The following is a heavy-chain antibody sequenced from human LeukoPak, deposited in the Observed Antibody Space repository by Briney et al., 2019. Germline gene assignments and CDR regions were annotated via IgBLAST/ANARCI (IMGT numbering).Heavy chain of an antibody. CDR3: AREGGEWELLRTFDY. CDR1: GFTFSSYS. J-gene: IGHJ4*02. V-gene: IGHV3-21*01. D-gene: IGHD1-26*01. Sequence: GGSLRLSCAASGFTFSSYSMNWVRQAPGKGLDWVSSISSSSSSIYYADSLKGRFTISRDNAENSLYLQMNSLRAEDTAVYYCAREGGEWELLRTFDYWGQGTLVTVSS. CDR2: ISSSSSSI.